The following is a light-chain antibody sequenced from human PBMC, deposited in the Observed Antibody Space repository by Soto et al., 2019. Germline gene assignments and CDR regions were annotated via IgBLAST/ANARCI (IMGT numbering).Light chain of an antibody. CDR2: QVT. Sequence: QSALAQPASVSGSPGQSITISCTGSGGDIATFNYVSWYQQYPGTAPKLLIYQVTSRASGVSHRFSGSKSGNTAALTISGLQPEDEAEYYCNSYSSTSFYVFGSGTKVTVL. V-gene: IGLV2-14*01. CDR3: NSYSSTSFYV. CDR1: GGDIATFNY. J-gene: IGLJ1*01.